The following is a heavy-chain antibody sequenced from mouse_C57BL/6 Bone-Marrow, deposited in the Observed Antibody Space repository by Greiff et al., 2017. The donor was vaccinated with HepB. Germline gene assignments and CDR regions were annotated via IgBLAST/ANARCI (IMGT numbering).Heavy chain of an antibody. CDR3: TTYYYGSSPDY. Sequence: EVQLQQSGAELVRPGASVKLSCTASGFNIKDDYMHWVKQRPEQGLEWIGGIEPENGDTKYASKFQGKATITADTSSNTAYLQLSSLTSEDTAVYYCTTYYYGSSPDYWGQGTTLTVSS. J-gene: IGHJ2*01. D-gene: IGHD1-1*01. CDR2: IEPENGDT. CDR1: GFNIKDDY. V-gene: IGHV14-4*01.